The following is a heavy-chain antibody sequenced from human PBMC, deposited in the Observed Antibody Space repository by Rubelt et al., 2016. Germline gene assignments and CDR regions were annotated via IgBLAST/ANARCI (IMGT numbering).Heavy chain of an antibody. J-gene: IGHJ6*03. CDR1: GGSISSGGYY. V-gene: IGHV4-31*03. Sequence: QVQLQESGPGLVKPSQTLSLTCTVSGGSISSGGYYWSWIRQHPGKGLEWIGYIYDSVSTFYNPSLRNRVTMSIDTSKNPFCPKRRCGTAADTALYFCARGRGLVVGNPGYMDGWGKGTTVIVSS. CDR3: ARGRGLVVGNPGYMDG. D-gene: IGHD2-21*01. CDR2: IYDSVST.